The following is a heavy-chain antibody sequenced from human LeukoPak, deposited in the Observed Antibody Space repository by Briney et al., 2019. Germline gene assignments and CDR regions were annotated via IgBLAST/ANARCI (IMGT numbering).Heavy chain of an antibody. CDR1: GGSFSGYY. V-gene: IGHV4-34*01. Sequence: SETLSLTCAVYGGSFSGYYWSWIRQPPGKGLEWIGEINHSGSTNYNPSLKSRVTVSVDTSKNQFSLKLSSVTAADTAVYYCARGGSSSWYNWFDPWGQGTLVTVSS. D-gene: IGHD6-13*01. CDR2: INHSGST. CDR3: ARGGSSSWYNWFDP. J-gene: IGHJ5*02.